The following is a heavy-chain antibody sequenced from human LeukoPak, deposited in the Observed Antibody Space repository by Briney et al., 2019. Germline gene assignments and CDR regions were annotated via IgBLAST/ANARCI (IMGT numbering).Heavy chain of an antibody. Sequence: NPSETLSLTCTVSGGSISSYYWSWIRQPPGKGLEWIGYIYYSGSTNYNPSLKSRVTMSVDTSKNQFSLKLSSVTAADTAVYYCARVRDFYYMDVWGKGTTVTISS. J-gene: IGHJ6*03. CDR3: ARVRDFYYMDV. V-gene: IGHV4-59*12. D-gene: IGHD5-24*01. CDR1: GGSISSYY. CDR2: IYYSGST.